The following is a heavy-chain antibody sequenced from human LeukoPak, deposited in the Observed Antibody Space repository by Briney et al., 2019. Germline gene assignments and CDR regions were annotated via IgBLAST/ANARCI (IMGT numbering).Heavy chain of an antibody. CDR1: GFTFSSYA. Sequence: PGGSLRLSCAASGFTFSSYAISWVRQAPGQGLEWMGRIFPIFATANYAQKFQGRVTITADESTSTAYMELSSLRSEDTAVYYCARESGSYEAYFDYWGQGTLVTVSS. J-gene: IGHJ4*02. D-gene: IGHD1-26*01. CDR2: IFPIFATA. V-gene: IGHV1-69*15. CDR3: ARESGSYEAYFDY.